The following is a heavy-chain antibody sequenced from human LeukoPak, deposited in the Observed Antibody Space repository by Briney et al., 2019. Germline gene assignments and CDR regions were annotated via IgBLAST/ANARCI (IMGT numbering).Heavy chain of an antibody. J-gene: IGHJ6*04. Sequence: PGGSLRLSCAASGFTFSSYWMSWVRQAPGKGLEWVANIKQDGSEKYYVDSVKGRFTISRDNAKNSLYLQMNSLSAEDTAVYYCACNSSGWSYYYYGMDVWGKGTTVTVSS. CDR2: IKQDGSEK. V-gene: IGHV3-7*03. CDR1: GFTFSSYW. D-gene: IGHD6-19*01. CDR3: ACNSSGWSYYYYGMDV.